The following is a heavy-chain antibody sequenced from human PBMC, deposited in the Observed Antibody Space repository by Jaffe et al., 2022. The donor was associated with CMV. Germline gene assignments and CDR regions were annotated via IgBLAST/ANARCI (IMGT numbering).Heavy chain of an antibody. J-gene: IGHJ4*02. CDR2: ISWNSGSI. V-gene: IGHV3-9*01. CDR3: AKSPPCQYGVCYTYFDY. D-gene: IGHD2-8*01. Sequence: EVQLVESGGGLVQPGRSLRLSCAASGFTFDDYAMHWVRQAPGKGLEWVSGISWNSGSIGYADSVKGRFTISRDNAKNSLYLQMNSLRAEDTALYYCAKSPPCQYGVCYTYFDYWGQGTLVTVSS. CDR1: GFTFDDYA.